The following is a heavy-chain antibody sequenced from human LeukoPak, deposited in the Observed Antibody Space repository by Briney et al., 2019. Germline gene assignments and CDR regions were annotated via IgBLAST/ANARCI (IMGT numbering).Heavy chain of an antibody. CDR1: GYSFTDYY. Sequence: ASVKVSCKASGYSFTDYYIHRVRQAPGQGLEWMGWINPNSGDTNYAQKFQGRVTMTRDTSISTAYMDLIRLRSDDTAVYYCASISHVWSGYYTVYFDYWGQGTLVTVSS. V-gene: IGHV1-2*02. D-gene: IGHD3-3*02. J-gene: IGHJ4*02. CDR2: INPNSGDT. CDR3: ASISHVWSGYYTVYFDY.